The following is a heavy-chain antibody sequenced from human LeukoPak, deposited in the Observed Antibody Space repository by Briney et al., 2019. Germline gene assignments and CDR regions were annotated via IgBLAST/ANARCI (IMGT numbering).Heavy chain of an antibody. D-gene: IGHD3-16*01. CDR1: VDPFSNYA. Sequence: ASVKVSCKTSVDPFSNYAISWVRQAPGQGLEWMGGIIPTFGSPNYAQKSQGRVTISTDESTSTAYMELSSLRAEDTAVYYCASSPRNYGQTDYYYMDVWGKGTTVTVSS. V-gene: IGHV1-69*05. CDR2: IIPTFGSP. J-gene: IGHJ6*03. CDR3: ASSPRNYGQTDYYYMDV.